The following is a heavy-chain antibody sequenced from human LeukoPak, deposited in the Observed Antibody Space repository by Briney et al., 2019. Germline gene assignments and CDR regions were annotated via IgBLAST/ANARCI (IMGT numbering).Heavy chain of an antibody. CDR3: ARGGSYTMDKNY. Sequence: SETLSLTCTVSGGSISSSSYYWGWIRQPPGKGLEWIGSIYYGGSTYYNPSLKSRVTISVDTSKNQFFLKLSSMTAADTAVYFCARGGSYTMDKNYWGQGTLVTVSS. V-gene: IGHV4-39*07. CDR1: GGSISSSSYY. D-gene: IGHD1-26*01. CDR2: IYYGGST. J-gene: IGHJ4*02.